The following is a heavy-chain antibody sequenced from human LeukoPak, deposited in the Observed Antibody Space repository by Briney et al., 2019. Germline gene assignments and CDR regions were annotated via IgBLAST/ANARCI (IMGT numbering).Heavy chain of an antibody. J-gene: IGHJ4*02. CDR2: IKQDGSEK. Sequence: PGGSLRLSCAASGFTFSSYWMSWVRQAPGKGLEWVANIKQDGSEKYYVDSVKGRFTISRDNAKNSLYLQMNSLRAEDTAVYYCARDPFHCTGGRLCDYWGQGPLVTVSS. CDR3: ARDPFHCTGGRLCDY. CDR1: GFTFSSYW. V-gene: IGHV3-7*01. D-gene: IGHD2-8*02.